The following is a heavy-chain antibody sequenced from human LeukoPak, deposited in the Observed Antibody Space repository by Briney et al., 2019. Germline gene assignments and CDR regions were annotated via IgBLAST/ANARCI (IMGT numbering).Heavy chain of an antibody. Sequence: GGSLRLSCAASGFTFSSYAMSWVRQAPGKGLEWVSAISGSGAGTYYADSVKGRFTISRDNSKNTLYLQMNSLRAEDTAVYYCAKSLGDVVVVTAIHWGQGTLVTVSS. CDR1: GFTFSSYA. V-gene: IGHV3-23*01. CDR2: ISGSGAGT. D-gene: IGHD2-21*02. CDR3: AKSLGDVVVVTAIH. J-gene: IGHJ4*02.